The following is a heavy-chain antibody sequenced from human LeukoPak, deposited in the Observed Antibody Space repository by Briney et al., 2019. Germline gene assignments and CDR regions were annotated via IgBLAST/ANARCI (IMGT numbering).Heavy chain of an antibody. CDR1: GYTFTSYY. Sequence: GASVKVSCKASGYTFTSYYMHWVRQAPGQGLEWMGWINTNTGNPTYAQGFTGRFVFSLDTSVSTAYLQISSLKAEDTAVYYCARTGIAAAGTIMDYYGMDVWGQGTTVTVSS. CDR2: INTNTGNP. D-gene: IGHD6-13*01. J-gene: IGHJ6*02. CDR3: ARTGIAAAGTIMDYYGMDV. V-gene: IGHV7-4-1*02.